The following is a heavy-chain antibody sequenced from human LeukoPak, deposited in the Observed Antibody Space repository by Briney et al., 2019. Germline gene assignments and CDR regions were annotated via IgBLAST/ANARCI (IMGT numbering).Heavy chain of an antibody. J-gene: IGHJ4*02. CDR1: GYSFTSYW. CDR3: ARGGSSSWDPDDYFDY. CDR2: IYPGDSDT. D-gene: IGHD6-13*01. Sequence: GESLQISCQGSGYSFTSYWIGWVRQMPGKGLGWMGIIYPGDSDTRYSPSFQGQVTISADKSISTAYLQWSSLKASDTAMYYCARGGSSSWDPDDYFDYWGQGTLVTVSS. V-gene: IGHV5-51*01.